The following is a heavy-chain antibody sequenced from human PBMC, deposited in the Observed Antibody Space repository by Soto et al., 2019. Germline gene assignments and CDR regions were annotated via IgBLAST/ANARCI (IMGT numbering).Heavy chain of an antibody. J-gene: IGHJ4*02. CDR1: GESISSSSYY. CDR2: IYYSGRT. CDR3: ARQRTTVVTQAYFDH. Sequence: SETLSLTCIVSGESISSSSYYWGWIRQPPGKSLEWIGSIYYSGRTYYNPSFKSRVTISIDTSKNQFSLKLSSVTATDTAVYYCARQRTTVVTQAYFDHWGQGALVTSPQ. V-gene: IGHV4-39*01. D-gene: IGHD2-21*02.